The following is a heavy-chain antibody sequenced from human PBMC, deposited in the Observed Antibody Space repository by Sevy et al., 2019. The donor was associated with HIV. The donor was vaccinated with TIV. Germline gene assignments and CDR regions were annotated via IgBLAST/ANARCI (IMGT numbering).Heavy chain of an antibody. CDR3: ARGFTMVQFHFDY. CDR2: ISSSSSYT. J-gene: IGHJ4*02. Sequence: GGSLRLSCAASGFTFSDYYMSWIRQAPGKGLEWVSYISSSSSYTNYADSLKGGFTISRDNAKNSLYLQMNSLRAEDTAVYYCARGFTMVQFHFDYWGQGTLVTVSS. D-gene: IGHD3-10*01. CDR1: GFTFSDYY. V-gene: IGHV3-11*06.